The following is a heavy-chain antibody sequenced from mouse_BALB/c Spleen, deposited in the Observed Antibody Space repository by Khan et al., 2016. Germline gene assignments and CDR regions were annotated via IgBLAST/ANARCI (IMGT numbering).Heavy chain of an antibody. J-gene: IGHJ2*01. V-gene: IGHV1S137*01. D-gene: IGHD1-1*01. CDR2: ISTYYGDA. CDR3: ARGATVVVDY. Sequence: QVRLQQSGAELVRPGVSVKISCKGSGYTFTDYAMHWVKQSHAKSLEWIGVISTYYGDASYNQKFKGKATMTVDKSSSTAYMELARLTSEDSAIYYCARGATVVVDYWGQGTTLTVSS. CDR1: GYTFTDYA.